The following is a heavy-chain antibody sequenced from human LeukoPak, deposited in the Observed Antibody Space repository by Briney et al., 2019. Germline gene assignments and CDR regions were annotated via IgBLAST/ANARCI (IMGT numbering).Heavy chain of an antibody. V-gene: IGHV3-30-3*01. CDR3: ARSPQLYRSPDFDY. J-gene: IGHJ4*02. D-gene: IGHD6-19*01. CDR1: GFTFSSYA. Sequence: GGSLRLSCAASGFTFSSYAMHWVRQAPGKGLEWVAVISYDGSNKYYADSVKGRFTISRDNSKNTLYLQMNSLRAEDTAVYYCARSPQLYRSPDFDYWGQGTLVTVSS. CDR2: ISYDGSNK.